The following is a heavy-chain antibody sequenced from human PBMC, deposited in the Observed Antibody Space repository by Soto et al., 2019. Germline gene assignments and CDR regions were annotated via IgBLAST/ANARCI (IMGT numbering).Heavy chain of an antibody. CDR2: ISYDGSNK. CDR1: GFTFSSYG. CDR3: AKDRRAGRGGYYFDY. D-gene: IGHD3-10*01. J-gene: IGHJ4*02. V-gene: IGHV3-30*18. Sequence: QVQLVESGGGVVQPGRSLRLSCAASGFTFSSYGMHWVRQAPGKGLEWVAVISYDGSNKYYADSVKGRFTISRDNSKNTLYLQMNSLRAEDTAVYYCAKDRRAGRGGYYFDYWGQGTLVTVSS.